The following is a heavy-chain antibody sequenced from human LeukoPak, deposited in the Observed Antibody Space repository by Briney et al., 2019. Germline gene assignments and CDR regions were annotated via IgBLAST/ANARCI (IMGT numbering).Heavy chain of an antibody. CDR1: GGSFSGYY. V-gene: IGHV4-34*01. CDR2: INHSGST. J-gene: IGHJ3*02. Sequence: SETLSLTCAVYGGSFSGYYWSWIRQPPGKGLEWIGEINHSGSTNYYPSLKSRVTISIEKSKNQFSLKLSSVTAADTAVYYCAGAYCGGDCYSGRAFDIWGQGTMVTVSS. CDR3: AGAYCGGDCYSGRAFDI. D-gene: IGHD2-21*02.